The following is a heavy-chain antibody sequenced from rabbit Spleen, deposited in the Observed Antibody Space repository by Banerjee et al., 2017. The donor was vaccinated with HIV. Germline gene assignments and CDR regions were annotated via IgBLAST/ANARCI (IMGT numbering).Heavy chain of an antibody. CDR3: ARDTSSSFSSYGMDL. Sequence: QEQLVESGGGLVQPEGSLTLTCKASGVSLHDKDVMCWVRQAPGKGLEWIACIDAGSSGFTYFATWAKGRFTCSKSSSTTVTLQMTRLTAADTATYFCARDTSSSFSSYGMDLWAQGPWSPS. V-gene: IGHV1S45*01. CDR2: IDAGSSGFT. J-gene: IGHJ6*01. D-gene: IGHD1-1*01. CDR1: GVSLHDKDV.